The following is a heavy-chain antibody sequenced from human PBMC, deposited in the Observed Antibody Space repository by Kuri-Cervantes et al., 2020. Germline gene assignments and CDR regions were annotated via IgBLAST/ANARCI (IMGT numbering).Heavy chain of an antibody. CDR2: ISRSSSYI. CDR1: GFTFSSYS. J-gene: IGHJ4*02. V-gene: IGHV3-21*03. CDR3: ARRAGGFWSGWPFDY. Sequence: GESLKISCGASGFTFSSYSMNWVRQAPGKGLEWVSCISRSSSYIYYADPVKGRFTISRDNAKNSLYLQMNSLRAEDTAVYYCARRAGGFWSGWPFDYWGQGTLVTVSS. D-gene: IGHD3-3*01.